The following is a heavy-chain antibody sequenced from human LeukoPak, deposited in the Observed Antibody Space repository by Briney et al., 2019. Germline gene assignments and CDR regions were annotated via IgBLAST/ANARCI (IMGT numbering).Heavy chain of an antibody. D-gene: IGHD3-3*01. V-gene: IGHV3-74*01. CDR3: AKDRVLRFLEWLLSPLDY. CDR2: ISFDGSDA. J-gene: IGHJ4*02. CDR1: GFTFSGFW. Sequence: PGGSLRLSCAASGFTFSGFWMHWVRQAPGKGLVWVSCISFDGSDATYADSVKGRFTISRDNSKNTLYLQMNSLRAEDTAVYYCAKDRVLRFLEWLLSPLDYWGQGTLVTVSS.